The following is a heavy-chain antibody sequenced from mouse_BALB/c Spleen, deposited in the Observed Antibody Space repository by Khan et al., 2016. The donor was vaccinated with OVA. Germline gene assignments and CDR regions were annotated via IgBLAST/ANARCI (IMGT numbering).Heavy chain of an antibody. V-gene: IGHV9-3-1*01. CDR1: GYTFTDYV. CDR3: ARFHGGY. Sequence: QIQLVQSGPELKEPGETVKISCKASGYTFTDYVMNWVKQAPGKGLRWMGWINTYTGEPTYADDFKGRFAFSLETSASTAYLQINNLKNEDTATYFCARFHGGYWGQGTTLTVSS. CDR2: INTYTGEP. J-gene: IGHJ2*01.